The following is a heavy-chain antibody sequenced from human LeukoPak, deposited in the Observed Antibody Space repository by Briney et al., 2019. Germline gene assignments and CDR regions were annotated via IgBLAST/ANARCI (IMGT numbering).Heavy chain of an antibody. Sequence: GGSLRLSCAASGFTFSDHYIDWVRQAPGKGLEWVGRSRNKANSYTTEYAASVKGRFTISRDDSENSLYLQMNSLKIADTAVYYCARNYYVSSAYYGDCWGQGTLVTVSS. D-gene: IGHD3-22*01. CDR3: ARNYYVSSAYYGDC. CDR2: SRNKANSYTT. J-gene: IGHJ4*02. CDR1: GFTFSDHY. V-gene: IGHV3-72*01.